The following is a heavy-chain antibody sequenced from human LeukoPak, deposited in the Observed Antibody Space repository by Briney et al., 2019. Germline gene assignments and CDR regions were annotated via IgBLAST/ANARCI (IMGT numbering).Heavy chain of an antibody. V-gene: IGHV1-69*05. CDR2: IIPIFGTA. Sequence: SVKVSCKASGGTFSSYAISWVRQAPGQGLEWMGRIIPIFGTANYAQKFQGRVTMTRDTSTSTVYMELSSLRSEDTAVYYCARVRYYDSSGYSVGDFDYWGQGTLVTVSS. D-gene: IGHD3-22*01. CDR1: GGTFSSYA. CDR3: ARVRYYDSSGYSVGDFDY. J-gene: IGHJ4*02.